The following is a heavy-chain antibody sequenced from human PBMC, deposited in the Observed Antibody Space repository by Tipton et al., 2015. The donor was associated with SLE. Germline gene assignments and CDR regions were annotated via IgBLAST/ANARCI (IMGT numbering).Heavy chain of an antibody. CDR1: DGSIRSTNYY. CDR2: IYYSGST. Sequence: TLSLTCTVSDGSIRSTNYYWGWIRQPPGKGLEWIGSIYYSGSTYYNPSLKSRVTISVDTSKNQFSLKLNSVTAADTAVYYCATLGNCSGGSCPYYFDNWGQGTLVTVSS. J-gene: IGHJ4*02. CDR3: ATLGNCSGGSCPYYFDN. D-gene: IGHD2-15*01. V-gene: IGHV4-39*07.